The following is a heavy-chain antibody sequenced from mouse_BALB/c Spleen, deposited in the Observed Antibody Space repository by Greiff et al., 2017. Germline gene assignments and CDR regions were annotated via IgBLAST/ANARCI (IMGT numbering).Heavy chain of an antibody. CDR2: ISSGSSTI. D-gene: IGHD4-1*02. CDR1: GFTFSSFG. CDR3: ARRQLGQYYAMDY. Sequence: DVKLVESGGGLVQPGGSRKLSCAASGFTFSSFGMHWVRQAPEKGLEWVAYISSGSSTIYYADTVKGRFTISRDNPKNTLFLQMTSLRSEDTAMYYCARRQLGQYYAMDYWGQGTSVTVSS. V-gene: IGHV5-17*02. J-gene: IGHJ4*01.